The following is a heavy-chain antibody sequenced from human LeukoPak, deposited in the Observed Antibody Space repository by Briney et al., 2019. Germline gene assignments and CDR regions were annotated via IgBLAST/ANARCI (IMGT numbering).Heavy chain of an antibody. CDR3: ARGERKYDFWSPY. D-gene: IGHD3-3*01. CDR1: GGTFSSYA. V-gene: IGHV1-69*13. J-gene: IGHJ4*02. CDR2: IIPIFGTA. Sequence: SVKVSCKASGGTFSSYAISWVRQAPGQGLEWMGGIIPIFGTANYAQKFQGRVTITANESTSTAYMELSSLRSEDTAVYYCARGERKYDFWSPYWGQGALVTVSS.